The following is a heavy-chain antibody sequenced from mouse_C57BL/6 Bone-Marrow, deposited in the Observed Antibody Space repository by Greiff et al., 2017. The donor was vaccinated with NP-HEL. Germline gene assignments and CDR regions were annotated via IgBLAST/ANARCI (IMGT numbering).Heavy chain of an antibody. CDR3: AGSPFAY. V-gene: IGHV1-54*01. Sequence: VQLQQSGAELVRPGTSVKVSCKASGYAFTNYLIEWVKQRPGQGLEWIGVINPGSGGTNYNEKFKGKATLTADKSSSTAYMQLSSLTSEDSAVYFCAGSPFAYWGQGTLVTVSA. J-gene: IGHJ3*01. CDR1: GYAFTNYL. D-gene: IGHD1-1*01. CDR2: INPGSGGT.